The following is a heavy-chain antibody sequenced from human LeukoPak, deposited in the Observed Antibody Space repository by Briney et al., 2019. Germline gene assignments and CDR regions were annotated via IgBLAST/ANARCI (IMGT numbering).Heavy chain of an antibody. CDR3: ARDFQVWFGEAYGMDV. V-gene: IGHV3-23*01. J-gene: IGHJ6*04. D-gene: IGHD3-10*01. CDR1: GFTFSSYA. CDR2: ISGSGGST. Sequence: PGASLRLSCAASGFTFSSYAMSWVRQAPGKGLEWVSAISGSGGSTYYADSVKGRFTISRDNAKNSLYLQMNSLRAEDTAAYYCARDFQVWFGEAYGMDVWGKGTTVTVSS.